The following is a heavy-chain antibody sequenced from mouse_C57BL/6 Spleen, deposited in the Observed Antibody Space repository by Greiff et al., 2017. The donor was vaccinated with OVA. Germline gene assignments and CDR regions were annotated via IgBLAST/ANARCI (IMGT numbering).Heavy chain of an antibody. Sequence: VQLQQSGPELVKPGASVKLSCKASGYTFTSYEINWVKQRPGQGLEWIGWIYPRDGSTKYNEKFKGKATLTVDTSSSTAYMELHSLTSEDSAVYFCARAGDYYGGYFDYWGQGTTLTVSS. D-gene: IGHD1-1*02. CDR3: ARAGDYYGGYFDY. CDR1: GYTFTSYE. CDR2: IYPRDGST. V-gene: IGHV1-85*01. J-gene: IGHJ2*01.